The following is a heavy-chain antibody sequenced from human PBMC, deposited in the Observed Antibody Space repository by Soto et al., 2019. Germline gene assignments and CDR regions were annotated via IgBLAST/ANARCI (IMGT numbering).Heavy chain of an antibody. V-gene: IGHV1-69*13. J-gene: IGHJ6*04. D-gene: IGHD3-10*01. CDR2: IIPIFGTA. CDR1: GGTFSSYA. CDR3: ARGGLRGDYQYYGMDV. Sequence: SVKVSCKTSGGTFSSYAISWVRQAPGQGLEWMGGIIPIFGTANYAQKFQGRVTITADESTSTAYMELSSLRSEDTAVYYCARGGLRGDYQYYGMDVWGKGTTVTVSS.